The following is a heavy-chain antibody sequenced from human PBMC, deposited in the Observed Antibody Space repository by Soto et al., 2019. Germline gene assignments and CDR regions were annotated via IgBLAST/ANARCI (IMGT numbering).Heavy chain of an antibody. CDR3: ARYPSYTSGFDR. J-gene: IGHJ4*02. CDR2: IYTGGYT. Sequence: LRLSCAASGFTVSNTFMSWVRQAPGKGLEWVSVIYTGGYTNYAVSVKGRFTISRDNSKNTLYLQMNNLRAEDTAMYFCARYPSYTSGFDRRGPVTLVTVSS. CDR1: GFTVSNTF. V-gene: IGHV3-53*01. D-gene: IGHD6-19*01.